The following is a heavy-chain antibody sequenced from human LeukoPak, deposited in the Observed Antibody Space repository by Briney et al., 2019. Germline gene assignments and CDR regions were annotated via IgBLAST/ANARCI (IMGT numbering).Heavy chain of an antibody. Sequence: GGSLRLSCAASGFTFSSYGMHWVRQAPGKGLEWVAFIRYDGSNKYYADSVKGRFTISRDNSKNTLYLQMNSLKTEDTAVYYCTTVPYNWNDDWFDPWGQGTLVTVSS. CDR2: IRYDGSNK. CDR1: GFTFSSYG. J-gene: IGHJ5*02. V-gene: IGHV3-30*02. CDR3: TTVPYNWNDDWFDP. D-gene: IGHD1-1*01.